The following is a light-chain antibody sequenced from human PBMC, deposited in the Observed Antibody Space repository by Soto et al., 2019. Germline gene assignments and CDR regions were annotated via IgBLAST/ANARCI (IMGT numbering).Light chain of an antibody. CDR3: QQYSTSPFT. J-gene: IGKJ3*01. Sequence: VLTQSPHTLSFSLGEGATLSCSASQSLNNRSLAGYRQKPGQAPTLLIYGSSSRDTGIPDRFSGSGSGTDFTLIISRLEPEDFAVYYCQQYSTSPFTFGPGTRVDV. V-gene: IGKV3-20*01. CDR1: QSLNNRS. CDR2: GSS.